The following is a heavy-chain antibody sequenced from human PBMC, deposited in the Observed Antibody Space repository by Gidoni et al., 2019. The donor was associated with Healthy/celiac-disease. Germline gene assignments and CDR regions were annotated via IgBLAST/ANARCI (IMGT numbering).Heavy chain of an antibody. V-gene: IGHV3-7*04. CDR2: IKQDGSEK. Sequence: EVQLVESGGGLVQPGGSLRLSCSASGFTFSSYWMSWVRQAPGKGLEWGANIKQDGSEKYYVDSEKGRFTISRDNAKNSLYLQMNSLRAEDTAVYYCARDLSSSGWYDFDYWGQGTLVTVSS. J-gene: IGHJ4*02. CDR1: GFTFSSYW. CDR3: ARDLSSSGWYDFDY. D-gene: IGHD6-19*01.